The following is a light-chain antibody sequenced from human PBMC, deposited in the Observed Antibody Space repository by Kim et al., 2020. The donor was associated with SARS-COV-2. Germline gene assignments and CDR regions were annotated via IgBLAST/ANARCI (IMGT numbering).Light chain of an antibody. Sequence: QSVLTQPPSASGTPGQRVTISCSGNSSNIGSNTVNWYQQLPGTAPKLLIYTVDQRPSGVPDRFSGSKSGTSASLAISGLQSEDEADYYCAAWDDSLKGYVFGTGTKVTVL. CDR3: AAWDDSLKGYV. CDR2: TVD. CDR1: SSNIGSNT. J-gene: IGLJ1*01. V-gene: IGLV1-44*01.